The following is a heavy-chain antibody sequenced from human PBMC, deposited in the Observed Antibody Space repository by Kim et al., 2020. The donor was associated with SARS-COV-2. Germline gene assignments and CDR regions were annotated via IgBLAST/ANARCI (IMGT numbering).Heavy chain of an antibody. D-gene: IGHD1-1*01. CDR3: AREGGDLGQLEPEPYQFDF. CDR1: GYTFTRNT. Sequence: ASVKVSCKASGYTFTRNTIHWVRQAPGQRLEWMGWINAAIGNTKYSQKFQGRVTITRDTSASTAYMELSGLRSEDTAVYYCAREGGDLGQLEPEPYQFDFWGQGTLVTISS. J-gene: IGHJ4*02. CDR2: INAAIGNT. V-gene: IGHV1-3*01.